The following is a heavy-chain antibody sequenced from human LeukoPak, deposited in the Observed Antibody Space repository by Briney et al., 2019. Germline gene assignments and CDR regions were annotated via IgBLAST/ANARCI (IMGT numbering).Heavy chain of an antibody. CDR1: GFTFSSYA. V-gene: IGHV3-23*01. D-gene: IGHD6-19*01. J-gene: IGHJ4*02. CDR2: ISGSGGTT. CDR3: AKKFGSSNWYVGFDY. Sequence: GGSLRLSCAASGFTFSSYAVSWVRQAPGKGLEWVSVISGSGGTTYYADCVKGRFTISRDNSKNTLDLQMNSLRVEDMAVYYCAKKFGSSNWYVGFDYWGQGTLVTVSS.